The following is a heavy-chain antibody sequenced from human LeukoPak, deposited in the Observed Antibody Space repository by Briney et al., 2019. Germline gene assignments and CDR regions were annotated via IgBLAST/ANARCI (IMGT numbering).Heavy chain of an antibody. CDR1: GFTFSSYA. CDR2: ISGSGGST. Sequence: GGSLRLSCAASGFTFSSYAMSWFRQAPGKGLEWVSAISGSGGSTYYADSVKGRFTISRDNSKNTLYLQMNSLRAEDTAVYYCAKDPWQRGSGSYLFDYWGQGTLVTVSS. V-gene: IGHV3-23*01. CDR3: AKDPWQRGSGSYLFDY. J-gene: IGHJ4*02. D-gene: IGHD3-10*01.